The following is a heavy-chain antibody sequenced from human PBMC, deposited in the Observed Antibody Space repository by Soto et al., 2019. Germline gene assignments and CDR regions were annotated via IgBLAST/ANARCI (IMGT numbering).Heavy chain of an antibody. J-gene: IGHJ4*02. V-gene: IGHV4-59*08. CDR1: GGSISSYY. Sequence: QVQLQESGPGLVKPSETLSLTCTVSGGSISSYYWSWIRQPPGKGLEWIGYIYYSGNTNYNPSLKRRVTIPVDTSKMQFAPKLRAVTAADTAVYYCARQVPGPSGSGTYFAYWGQGTLVTVSS. CDR3: ARQVPGPSGSGTYFAY. D-gene: IGHD3-10*01. CDR2: IYYSGNT.